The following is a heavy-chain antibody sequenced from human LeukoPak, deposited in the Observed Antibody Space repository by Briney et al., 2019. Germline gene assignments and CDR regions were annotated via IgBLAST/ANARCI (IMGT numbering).Heavy chain of an antibody. Sequence: ASVKVSCKASGYTFTSYYMHWVRQAPGQGLEWMGIINPSGGSTSYAQKFQGRVTMTRNTSISTAYMELSSLRSEDTAVYYCARDDIVVVPAASYYYYYGMDVWGQGTTVTVSS. D-gene: IGHD2-2*01. CDR1: GYTFTSYY. V-gene: IGHV1-46*01. CDR2: INPSGGST. CDR3: ARDDIVVVPAASYYYYYGMDV. J-gene: IGHJ6*02.